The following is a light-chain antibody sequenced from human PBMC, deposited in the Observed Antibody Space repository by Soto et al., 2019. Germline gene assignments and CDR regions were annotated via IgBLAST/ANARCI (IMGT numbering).Light chain of an antibody. CDR2: EDN. CDR1: SGSIASNY. Sequence: NFMLTQPHSVSESPGKTVTISCTRSSGSIASNYVQWYQQRPGSSPTIVIYEDNQRPSGVPDRFSGSIDSSSNSASLTISGLKTADEADYYCQSYDTSNYVFGTGTKVTVL. J-gene: IGLJ1*01. V-gene: IGLV6-57*01. CDR3: QSYDTSNYV.